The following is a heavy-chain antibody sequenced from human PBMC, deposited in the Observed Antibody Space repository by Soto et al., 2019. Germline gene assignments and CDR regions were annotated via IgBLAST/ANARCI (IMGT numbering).Heavy chain of an antibody. CDR1: GGTFSNYA. CDR2: IIPIFGTA. J-gene: IGHJ4*02. Sequence: GASVKVSCKASGGTFSNYAISWVRQAPGQGLEWMGGIIPIFGTANYAQKFQGRVTITADKSTSTAYMELSSLRSEDTAVYYCARGPLTLGFDYWGQGTLVTASS. CDR3: ARGPLTLGFDY. D-gene: IGHD3-16*01. V-gene: IGHV1-69*06.